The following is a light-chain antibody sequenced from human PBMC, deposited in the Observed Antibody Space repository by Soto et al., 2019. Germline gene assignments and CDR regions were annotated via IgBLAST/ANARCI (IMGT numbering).Light chain of an antibody. J-gene: IGLJ1*01. CDR1: SSDIGDYNY. V-gene: IGLV2-14*01. CDR2: EVS. Sequence: QSVLTQTSSVSGSPGQSITISCTGTSSDIGDYNYVSWYQHHPGKAPQLIIYEVSYRPSGVSNRFSGSKSGTSASLAITGLQAEDEGDYYCQSYDNTLSARYVFGTGTKVTVL. CDR3: QSYDNTLSARYV.